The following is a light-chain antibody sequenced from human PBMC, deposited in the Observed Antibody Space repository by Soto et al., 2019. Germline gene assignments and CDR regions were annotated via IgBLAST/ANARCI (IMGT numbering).Light chain of an antibody. CDR3: QQYDSSSPT. CDR1: QNISVW. CDR2: DAS. Sequence: DIQMTQSPSTLSASVRDGVTITCRASQNISVWLAWYQQRPGKAPKFLIYDASSLETGVPSRFSGSGSGTEFTLTILSLQPDVFATYYCQQYDSSSPTFGQGTKLEIK. V-gene: IGKV1-5*01. J-gene: IGKJ2*01.